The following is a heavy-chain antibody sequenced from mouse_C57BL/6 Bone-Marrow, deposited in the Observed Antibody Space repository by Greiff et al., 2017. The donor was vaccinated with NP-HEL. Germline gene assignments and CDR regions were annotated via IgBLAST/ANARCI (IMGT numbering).Heavy chain of an antibody. CDR2: ISGGGGNT. CDR1: GFTFSSYT. V-gene: IGHV5-9*01. Sequence: EVQRVESGGGLVKPGGSLKLSCAASGFTFSSYTMSWVRQTPEKRLEWVATISGGGGNTYYPDSVKGRFTISRDNAKNTLYLQMSSLRSEDTALYYCARLNYYGYFDVWGTGTTVTVSS. J-gene: IGHJ1*03. CDR3: ARLNYYGYFDV.